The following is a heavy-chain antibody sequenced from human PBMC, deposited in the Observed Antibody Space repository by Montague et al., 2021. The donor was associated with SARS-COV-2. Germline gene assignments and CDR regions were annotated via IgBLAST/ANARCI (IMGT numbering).Heavy chain of an antibody. Sequence: SETLSLTCSVSGGSISSDYWSWIRQSPGKGLEWIGYIYYRGTTNYNPSLKSRVTFSVDTSKNQFSLKLISVTAADTAVYFCAREDRWNWFDPWGQGALVTVS. V-gene: IGHV4-59*01. CDR3: AREDRWNWFDP. CDR1: GGSISSDY. D-gene: IGHD5-24*01. J-gene: IGHJ5*02. CDR2: IYYRGTT.